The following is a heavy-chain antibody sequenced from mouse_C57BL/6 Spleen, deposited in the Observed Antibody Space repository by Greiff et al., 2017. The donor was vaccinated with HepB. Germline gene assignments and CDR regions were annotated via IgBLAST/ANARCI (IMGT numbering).Heavy chain of an antibody. CDR3: ARRDTTVAPFAY. J-gene: IGHJ3*01. V-gene: IGHV5-17*01. D-gene: IGHD1-1*01. Sequence: EVKLVESGGGLVKPGGSLKLSCAASGFTFSDYGMHWVRQAPEKGLEWVAYISSGSSTIYYADTVKGRFTISRDNAKNTLFLQMTSLRSEDTAMYYCARRDTTVAPFAYWGQGTLVTVSA. CDR2: ISSGSSTI. CDR1: GFTFSDYG.